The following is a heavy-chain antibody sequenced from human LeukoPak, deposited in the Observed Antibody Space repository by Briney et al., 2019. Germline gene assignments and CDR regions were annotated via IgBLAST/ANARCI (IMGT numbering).Heavy chain of an antibody. CDR1: GGSFSGSY. J-gene: IGHJ4*02. Sequence: PSETLSLTCAVYGGSFSGSYWSWIRQPPGKGLEWIWEVNHSRNTNYNPSLKSRVTISVDTSTNQFSLKLSSVTAADTAVYYCARVFSGSGNYYNAFDYWGQGTLVTVSS. V-gene: IGHV4-34*01. D-gene: IGHD3-10*01. CDR2: VNHSRNT. CDR3: ARVFSGSGNYYNAFDY.